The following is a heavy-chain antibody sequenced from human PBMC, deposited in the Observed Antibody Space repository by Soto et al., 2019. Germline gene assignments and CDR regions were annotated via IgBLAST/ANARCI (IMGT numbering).Heavy chain of an antibody. CDR3: TTEENIYVRKNCFNP. V-gene: IGHV3-15*07. CDR1: GFTFSNAW. D-gene: IGHD3-10*02. CDR2: IKSKTDGGTT. Sequence: GGSLRLSCSAAGFTFSNAWMNWVRQAPGKGLEWVGRIKSKTDGGTTDYAAPVKGRFTISRDDSKNTLYLQMNSLKTEDTAVYSCTTEENIYVRKNCFNPWGKGTLVPV. J-gene: IGHJ5*02.